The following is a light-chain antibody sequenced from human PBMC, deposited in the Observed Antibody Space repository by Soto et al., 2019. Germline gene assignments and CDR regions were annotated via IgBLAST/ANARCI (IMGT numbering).Light chain of an antibody. V-gene: IGLV2-14*01. CDR3: CSYAGSYTVV. J-gene: IGLJ1*01. CDR1: DSDVGGYNY. Sequence: QSVLTQPASVSGSPGQSITISCTGTDSDVGGYNYVSWYQQHPGKAPKLIIYGVTNRPSGVSNRFSGSKSGNTASLTISGLQAEDEADYYCCSYAGSYTVVFGTGTKVTVL. CDR2: GVT.